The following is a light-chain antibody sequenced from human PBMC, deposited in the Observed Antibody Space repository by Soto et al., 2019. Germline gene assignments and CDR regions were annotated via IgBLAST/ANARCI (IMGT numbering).Light chain of an antibody. CDR3: QQRSNWPPVT. CDR1: QSINRH. CDR2: DAS. V-gene: IGKV3-11*01. Sequence: EIVLTQAPATRSFSPGERATLSCRASQSINRHLAWYRQKPGQAPRLLIYDASTRATGIPARFSGSGSGTDFTLTISSLEPEDFGVYYCQQRSNWPPVTFGGGTKVDIK. J-gene: IGKJ4*01.